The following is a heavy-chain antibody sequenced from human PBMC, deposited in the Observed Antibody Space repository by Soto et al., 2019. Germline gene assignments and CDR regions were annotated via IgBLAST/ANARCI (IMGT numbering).Heavy chain of an antibody. Sequence: QVQLVQSGAEVKKPGASVKVSCKASGYTFTSYGISWVRQAPGQGLEWMGWISAYNGNTNYARKLQGRVTLTTDTPTSTAYMELRSLRSDDTAVYYCARAERGRAQPWSGYYDTYYYYMDVWGKGTTVTVSS. V-gene: IGHV1-18*01. CDR3: ARAERGRAQPWSGYYDTYYYYMDV. D-gene: IGHD3-3*01. J-gene: IGHJ6*03. CDR1: GYTFTSYG. CDR2: ISAYNGNT.